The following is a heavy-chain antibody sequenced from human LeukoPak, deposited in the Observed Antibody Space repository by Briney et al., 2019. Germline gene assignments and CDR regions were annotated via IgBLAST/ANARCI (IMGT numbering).Heavy chain of an antibody. CDR3: ARDQLGAFDI. CDR1: GFTFSSYS. Sequence: GRSLRLSCAASGFTFSSYSMNWVRQAPGKGLEWVSSISSSSSYIYYADSVKGRFTISRDNAKNSLYLQMNSLRAEDTAVYYCARDQLGAFDIWGQGTMVTVSS. J-gene: IGHJ3*02. V-gene: IGHV3-21*01. D-gene: IGHD1-1*01. CDR2: ISSSSSYI.